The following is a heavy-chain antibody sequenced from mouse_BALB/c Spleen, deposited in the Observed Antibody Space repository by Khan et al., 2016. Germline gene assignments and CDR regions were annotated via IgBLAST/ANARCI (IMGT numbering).Heavy chain of an antibody. D-gene: IGHD2-10*01. CDR2: NDPENGNT. Sequence: VQLQQSGAELVRPGALVKLSCKASGFNIKDYYMHWVKQRPEQGLEWIGWNDPENGNTIYDPKFQGKASITADTSSNTAYLQLSSLTSEDTAVYYCARPYYGNYAWFGYWGQGTLVTVSA. CDR1: GFNIKDYY. CDR3: ARPYYGNYAWFGY. J-gene: IGHJ3*01. V-gene: IGHV14-1*02.